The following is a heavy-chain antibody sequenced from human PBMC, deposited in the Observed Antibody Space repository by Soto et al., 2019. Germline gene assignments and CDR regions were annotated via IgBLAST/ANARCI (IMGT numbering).Heavy chain of an antibody. V-gene: IGHV4-31*03. J-gene: IGHJ6*02. CDR1: GGSISTGGYY. CDR2: IYHSGTT. Sequence: PSETLSLTCTVSGGSISTGGYYWSWIRQHPGKGLECLGYIYHSGTTYYNTSLKSRVIISVDASKSQFSLKLSSVTAADTAVYYCASSSLYGMDVWGQGTTVTVSS. CDR3: ASSSLYGMDV.